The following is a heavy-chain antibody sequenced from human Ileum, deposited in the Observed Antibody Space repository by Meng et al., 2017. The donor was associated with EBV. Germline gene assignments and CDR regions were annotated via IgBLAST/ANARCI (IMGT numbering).Heavy chain of an antibody. CDR2: INPNSGAT. V-gene: IGHV1-2*06. D-gene: IGHD2-2*02. J-gene: IGHJ2*01. CDR3: ARDSRHCTSASCYSWYFDL. CDR1: GYTFTRYG. Sequence: QVQLVQSGAEVKKPXXXXKVXXKXXGYTFTRYGITWVRQAPGQGLEWMGRINPNSGATEYAQNFQGRVTMTRDTSISTAYMELSRLRSDDTAVYYCARDSRHCTSASCYSWYFDLWGRGTLVTVSS.